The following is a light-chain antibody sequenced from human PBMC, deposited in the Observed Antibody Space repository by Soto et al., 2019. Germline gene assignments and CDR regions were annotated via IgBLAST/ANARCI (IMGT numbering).Light chain of an antibody. CDR3: SSYAGSTTWM. CDR1: SSDVGSFDL. J-gene: IGLJ3*02. CDR2: EGT. V-gene: IGLV2-23*01. Sequence: QSVLTQPASVSGSPGQSITISCAGSSSDVGSFDLVSWYQQNPGKSPKLIIYEGTQRPSGVSNRFSGSKSGNTASLTISGLQAEDEADYYCSSYAGSTTWMFGGGTKVTVL.